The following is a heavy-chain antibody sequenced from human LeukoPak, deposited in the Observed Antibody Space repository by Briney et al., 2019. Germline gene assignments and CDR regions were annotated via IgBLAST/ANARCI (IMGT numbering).Heavy chain of an antibody. CDR1: GFTFSSYS. Sequence: GGSLRLSCAASGFTFSSYSMSWVRQAPGKGLEWVSYIGSSSNAIYYADSVKGRFTISRDNAKSSLYLQMNSLRAEDTAMYFCASRCASCYSGDYWGQGTLVTVSS. V-gene: IGHV3-48*01. J-gene: IGHJ4*02. D-gene: IGHD2-15*01. CDR2: IGSSSNAI. CDR3: ASRCASCYSGDY.